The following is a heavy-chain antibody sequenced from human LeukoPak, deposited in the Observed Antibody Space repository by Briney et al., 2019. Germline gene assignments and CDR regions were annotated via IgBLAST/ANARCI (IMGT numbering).Heavy chain of an antibody. CDR1: GGSISSSSYY. CDR3: ARLAWGGRSV. CDR2: IYYSGST. J-gene: IGHJ4*02. Sequence: SETLSLTCTVSGGSISSSSYYWGWIRQPPGKGLEWIGYIYYSGSTNYNPSLKSRVTISVDTSKNQFSLKLSSVTAADTAVYYCARLAWGGRSVWGQGTLVTVSS. D-gene: IGHD7-27*01. V-gene: IGHV4-61*05.